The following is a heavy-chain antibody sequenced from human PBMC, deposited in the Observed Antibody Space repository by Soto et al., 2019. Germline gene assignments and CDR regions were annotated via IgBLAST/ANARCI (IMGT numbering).Heavy chain of an antibody. V-gene: IGHV1-2*02. CDR3: ARGLAPTIFGTVPTPNWFDP. D-gene: IGHD3-3*01. Sequence: ASVKVSCKASGYTFTGYYMHWVRQAPGQGLEWMGWINPNSGGTNYAQKFQGRVTMTRDTSISTAYMELSRLRSDDTAVYYCARGLAPTIFGTVPTPNWFDPWGQGTLVTVSS. CDR2: INPNSGGT. CDR1: GYTFTGYY. J-gene: IGHJ5*02.